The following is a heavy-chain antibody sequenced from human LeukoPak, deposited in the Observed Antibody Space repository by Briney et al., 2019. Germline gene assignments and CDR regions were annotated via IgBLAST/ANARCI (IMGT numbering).Heavy chain of an antibody. V-gene: IGHV1-58*02. D-gene: IGHD3-10*01. Sequence: SVKVSCKASGCTFTGSAMQWVRQARGQRLEWIGWIVVCSGNTNYAQKFQERVTITRDMSTSTAYMELSSLRSEDTAVYYCAAVSSTYYGSGSYSYGFDYWGQGTLVTVSS. J-gene: IGHJ4*02. CDR3: AAVSSTYYGSGSYSYGFDY. CDR1: GCTFTGSA. CDR2: IVVCSGNT.